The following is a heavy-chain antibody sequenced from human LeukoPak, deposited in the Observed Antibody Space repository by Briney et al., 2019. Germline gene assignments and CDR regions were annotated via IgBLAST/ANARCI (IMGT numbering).Heavy chain of an antibody. J-gene: IGHJ6*03. CDR2: NYYSGST. V-gene: IGHV4-59*01. CDR1: GGSISSYY. D-gene: IGHD2-2*01. CDR3: ARGTGSTSWVLYYYYYMDV. Sequence: SETLSLTCTVPGGSISSYYGSSIRQPPGKGLEWIGHNYYSGSTNYNPSLKSRVTISVDTSKSQFSLKLSSVTAADTAVYYCARGTGSTSWVLYYYYYMDVWGKGTTVTIA.